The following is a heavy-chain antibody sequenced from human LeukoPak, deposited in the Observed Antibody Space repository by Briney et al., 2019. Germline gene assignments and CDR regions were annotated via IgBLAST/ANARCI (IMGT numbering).Heavy chain of an antibody. CDR3: ARDGAGMTGTGLDY. CDR2: IHYTGNT. CDR1: NGSINFVSYY. J-gene: IGHJ4*02. D-gene: IGHD3-9*01. Sequence: PSETLSLTCTVSNGSINFVSYYWSWIRQPPGKGLEWLGYIHYTGNTIYNPSLKSRVTISMDTAKNQFSLKVSPVTAADTAVYYCARDGAGMTGTGLDYWGQGILATVSS. V-gene: IGHV4-61*01.